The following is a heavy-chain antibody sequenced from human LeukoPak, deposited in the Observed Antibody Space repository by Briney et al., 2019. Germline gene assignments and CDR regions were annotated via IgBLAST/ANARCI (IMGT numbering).Heavy chain of an antibody. V-gene: IGHV3-64*01. D-gene: IGHD3-10*01. CDR3: ARGYYYGSGSYSIGINYYYYYGMDV. Sequence: GGSLRLSCAASGFTFSSYAMHWVRQAPGKGLEYVSAISSNGGSTYYANSVKGRFTISRDNSKNTLYLQMGSLRAEDMAVYYCARGYYYGSGSYSIGINYYYYYGMDVWGQGTTVTVSS. CDR1: GFTFSSYA. J-gene: IGHJ6*02. CDR2: ISSNGGST.